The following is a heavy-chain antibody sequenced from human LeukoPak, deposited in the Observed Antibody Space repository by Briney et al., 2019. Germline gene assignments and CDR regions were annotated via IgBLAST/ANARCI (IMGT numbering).Heavy chain of an antibody. Sequence: GESLKISCKGSGYSFTSYWIGWVRQMPGKGLEWMGIIYPGDSDTRYSPSFQGQVTISADKSISTAYLQWSSLKASDTAMYYCARQILSGTNYYYGMDVWGQGTTVTVSS. V-gene: IGHV5-51*01. CDR1: GYSFTSYW. D-gene: IGHD1-7*01. J-gene: IGHJ6*02. CDR2: IYPGDSDT. CDR3: ARQILSGTNYYYGMDV.